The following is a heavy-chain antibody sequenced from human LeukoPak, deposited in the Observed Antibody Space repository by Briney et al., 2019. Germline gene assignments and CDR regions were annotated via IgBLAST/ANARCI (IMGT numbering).Heavy chain of an antibody. CDR1: GYRFSNQW. V-gene: IGHV5-51*01. J-gene: IGHJ4*02. Sequence: GGSLGISLKGSGYRFSNQWIGWVRQMPGKGLEWMGVIYPGDSDTRYSPSFQGQVTMSVDKSIDTAFLQWSSLKASDSAIYYCARELFGSYGQLLSFDRWGPGTQVTVSS. D-gene: IGHD3-16*01. CDR2: IYPGDSDT. CDR3: ARELFGSYGQLLSFDR.